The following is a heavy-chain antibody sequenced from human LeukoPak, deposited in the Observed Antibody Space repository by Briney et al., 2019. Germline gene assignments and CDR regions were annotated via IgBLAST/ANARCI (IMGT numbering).Heavy chain of an antibody. V-gene: IGHV3-23*01. D-gene: IGHD1-26*01. CDR2: ISGSGGST. Sequence: GGSLRLSCTASGFTFSSYAMSWVRQAPGKGLKWVSAISGSGGSTYYADSVKGRFTISRDNSKNTLYLQMNSLRAEDTAVYYCAKTAFVGAFVDYYYYMDVWGKGTTVTVSS. J-gene: IGHJ6*03. CDR1: GFTFSSYA. CDR3: AKTAFVGAFVDYYYYMDV.